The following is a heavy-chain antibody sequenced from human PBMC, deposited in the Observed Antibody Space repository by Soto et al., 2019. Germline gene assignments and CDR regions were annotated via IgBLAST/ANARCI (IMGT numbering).Heavy chain of an antibody. V-gene: IGHV3-23*01. D-gene: IGHD1-26*01. J-gene: IGHJ6*02. CDR1: GFTFSSYA. Sequence: GESLKISCAASGFTFSSYAMSWVRQAPGKGLEWVSAISGSGGSTYYADSVKGRFTISRDNSKNTLYLQMNSLRAEDTAVYYCAKRPLSGRARAAGWELQGYYYYYGMDVWGQGTTVTVSS. CDR3: AKRPLSGRARAAGWELQGYYYYYGMDV. CDR2: ISGSGGST.